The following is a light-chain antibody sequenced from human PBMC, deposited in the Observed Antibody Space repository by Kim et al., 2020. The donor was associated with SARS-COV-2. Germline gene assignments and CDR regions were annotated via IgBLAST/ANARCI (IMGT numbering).Light chain of an antibody. CDR1: SLRSYY. CDR2: SKN. J-gene: IGLJ3*02. V-gene: IGLV3-19*01. CDR3: NSRESSANHWM. Sequence: SSELTQDPAVSVALGQTVRITCQGDSLRSYYASWYQQKPGQAPVLVFYSKNNRPSGIPDRFTGSYSGNTASLTITAAQAEDEADYYCNSRESSANHWMFGGGTQLTVL.